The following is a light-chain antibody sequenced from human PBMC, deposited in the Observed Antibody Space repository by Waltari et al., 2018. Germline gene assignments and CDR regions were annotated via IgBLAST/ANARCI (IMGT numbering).Light chain of an antibody. CDR1: QSVYNF. CDR3: QQRANWPPLT. CDR2: GAS. J-gene: IGKJ4*01. V-gene: IGKV3-11*01. Sequence: EVVLTQSPATLSLSPGERATLSCRASQSVYNFLAWYQQKPGQAPRLLIYGASQRATGIPARFSGSGSGTDFTLTISSLEPEDVVVYYCQQRANWPPLTFGGGTKVEIK.